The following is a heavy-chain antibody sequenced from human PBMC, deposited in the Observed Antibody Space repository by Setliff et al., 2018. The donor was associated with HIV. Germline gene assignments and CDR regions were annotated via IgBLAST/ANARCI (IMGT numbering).Heavy chain of an antibody. Sequence: GASVKVSCKASGYTFTSYYMHWVRQAPGQGLEWMGIINPSGGSTSYAQKFQGRVTMTRDTSASTAYMELSSLRSEDTAVYYCARDGLTVPYCGGDCYDWYFDLWGRGTLVTVSS. CDR3: ARDGLTVPYCGGDCYDWYFDL. V-gene: IGHV1-46*01. D-gene: IGHD2-21*02. CDR2: INPSGGST. J-gene: IGHJ2*01. CDR1: GYTFTSYY.